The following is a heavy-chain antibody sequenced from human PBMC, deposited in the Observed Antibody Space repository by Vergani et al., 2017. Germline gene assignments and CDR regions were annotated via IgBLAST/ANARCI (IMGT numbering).Heavy chain of an antibody. CDR2: IYYSGST. J-gene: IGHJ5*02. V-gene: IGHV4-61*01. D-gene: IGHD2-2*01. CDR3: ARGGKGIVVVPAARNWFDP. Sequence: QVQLQESGPGLVKPSETLSLTCTVSGGSVSSGSYYWSWIRQPPGKGLEWIGYIYYSGSTNYNPSLKSRVTISVDTSKNQFSLKLSSVTAADTAEYYCARGGKGIVVVPAARNWFDPWGQGTLVTVSS. CDR1: GGSVSSGSYY.